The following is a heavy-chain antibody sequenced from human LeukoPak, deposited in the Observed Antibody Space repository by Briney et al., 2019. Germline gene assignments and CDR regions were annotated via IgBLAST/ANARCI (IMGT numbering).Heavy chain of an antibody. D-gene: IGHD3-16*02. V-gene: IGHV4-59*12. CDR3: ARRASLITFGGVIVTSFDY. J-gene: IGHJ4*02. CDR2: VYYSGST. Sequence: PSETLSLTCTVSGGSISSYYWSWIRQPPGKGLEWIGYVYYSGSTNYNPSLKSRVTISVDTSKNQFSLKLSSVTAADTAVYYCARRASLITFGGVIVTSFDYWGQGTLVTVSS. CDR1: GGSISSYY.